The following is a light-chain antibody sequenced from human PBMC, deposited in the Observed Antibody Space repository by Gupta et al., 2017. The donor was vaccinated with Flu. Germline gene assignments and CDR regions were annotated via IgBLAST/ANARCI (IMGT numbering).Light chain of an antibody. CDR1: SSNIENNF. CDR3: GTWDTTLSAWV. CDR2: DNN. Sequence: QYVLPQPPSVFAAPGQSVTISCSGDSSNIENNFVSWYQQFPGTAPTLLIYDNNNRPSGIPDRFSGSKSGTTATLGITGLQTGDEADYYCGTWDTTLSAWVFGGGTRLTV. J-gene: IGLJ3*02. V-gene: IGLV1-51*01.